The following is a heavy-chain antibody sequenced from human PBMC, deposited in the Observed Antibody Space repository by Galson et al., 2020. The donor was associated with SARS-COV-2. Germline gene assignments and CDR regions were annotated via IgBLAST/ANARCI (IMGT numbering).Heavy chain of an antibody. CDR3: ARGVPGY. Sequence: SETLSLTCAVYGGSFSGYQWSWVRQSAGKGLEWIGQINHSGSAKYNPSLKSRVTISIDASKNQFSLKLTSVTAADTAIYYCARGVPGYWGQGTLVTVSS. J-gene: IGHJ4*02. CDR2: INHSGSA. V-gene: IGHV4-34*01. CDR1: GGSFSGYQ.